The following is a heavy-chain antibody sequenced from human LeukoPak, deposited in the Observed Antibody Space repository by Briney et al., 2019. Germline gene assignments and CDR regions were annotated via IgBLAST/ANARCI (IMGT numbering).Heavy chain of an antibody. J-gene: IGHJ5*02. CDR3: ATRLIFYRRTGNWFDP. CDR2: FDPEDGET. V-gene: IGHV1-24*01. Sequence: ASVKVSCKASGYTLTELSMHWVRQAPGKGLEWMGGFDPEDGETIYAQKFQGRVTMTEDTSTDTAYMELSSLRSEDTAVYYCATRLIFYRRTGNWFDPWGQGTLVTVSS. CDR1: GYTLTELS. D-gene: IGHD2-8*01.